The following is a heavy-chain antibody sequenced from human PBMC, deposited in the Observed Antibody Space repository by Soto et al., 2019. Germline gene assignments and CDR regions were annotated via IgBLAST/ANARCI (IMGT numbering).Heavy chain of an antibody. D-gene: IGHD2-15*01. CDR2: IRSKANSYAT. Sequence: GGSLRLSCAASGFTFSGSAMHWVRQASGKGLEWVGRIRSKANSYATAYAASVKGRFTISRDDSKNTAYLQMNSLKTEDTAVYYCTTHNYCSGGSCYYFDYWGQGTLVTVSS. CDR3: TTHNYCSGGSCYYFDY. CDR1: GFTFSGSA. J-gene: IGHJ4*02. V-gene: IGHV3-73*01.